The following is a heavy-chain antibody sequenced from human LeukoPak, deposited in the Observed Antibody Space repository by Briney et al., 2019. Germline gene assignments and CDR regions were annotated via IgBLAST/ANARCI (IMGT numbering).Heavy chain of an antibody. D-gene: IGHD3-16*02. CDR3: AKPGRYDYVWGSYRYSDAFDI. J-gene: IGHJ3*02. V-gene: IGHV1-69*04. CDR1: GGTFSSYA. Sequence: ASVKVSCKASGGTFSSYAINWVRQAPGQGLEWMGRIIPILGIANYAQKFQGRVTITADKSTSTAYMELSSLRSEDTAVYYCAKPGRYDYVWGSYRYSDAFDIWGQGTMVTVSS. CDR2: IIPILGIA.